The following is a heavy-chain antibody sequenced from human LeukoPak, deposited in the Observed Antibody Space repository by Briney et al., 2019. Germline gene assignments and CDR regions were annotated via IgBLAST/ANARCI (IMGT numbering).Heavy chain of an antibody. CDR2: ISYDGSNK. V-gene: IGHV3-30*18. CDR1: GFTFSSYG. J-gene: IGHJ1*01. CDR3: AKESRLHEYFQH. Sequence: GGSLRLSCAASGFTFSSYGMHWVRQAQGKGLEWVAVISYDGSNKYYADSVKGRFTISRDNSKNTLYLQMNSLRAEDTAVYYCAKESRLHEYFQHWGQGTLVTVSS. D-gene: IGHD6-25*01.